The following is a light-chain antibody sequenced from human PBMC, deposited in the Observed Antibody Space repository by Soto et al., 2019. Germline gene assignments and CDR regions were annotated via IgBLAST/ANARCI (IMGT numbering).Light chain of an antibody. CDR3: QQSYSTPET. CDR1: QSISSF. CDR2: AAS. J-gene: IGKJ1*01. Sequence: DIQMTQSPSSLSASVGDRVTITCRASQSISSFLNWYQQKPGKAPRLLIYAASSLQSGVPSRFSASGSGTDFTLTISSLQPEDFATYYCQQSYSTPETFGQGTK. V-gene: IGKV1-39*01.